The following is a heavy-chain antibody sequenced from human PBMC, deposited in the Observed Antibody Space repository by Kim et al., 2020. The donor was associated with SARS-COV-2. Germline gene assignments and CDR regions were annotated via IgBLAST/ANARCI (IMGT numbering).Heavy chain of an antibody. J-gene: IGHJ4*02. CDR2: INPADGRP. CDR1: GNSLMIYN. V-gene: IGHV1-46*01. D-gene: IGHD4-4*01. CDR3: ATLGTVTGSY. Sequence: ASVKVSCKASGNSLMIYNIDWVRQAPGQGLEWMGVINPADGRPTYAQKFQGRLTMGRDRSTSSVYMELNSLRSEDSAMYYCATLGTVTGSYWGQGTLVSVSS.